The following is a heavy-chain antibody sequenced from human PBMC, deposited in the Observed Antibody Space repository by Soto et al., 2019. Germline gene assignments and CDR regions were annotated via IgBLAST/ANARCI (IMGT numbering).Heavy chain of an antibody. CDR2: IVVGSGNT. CDR3: AADPAYRAMAGYCDCYCGMDF. J-gene: IGHJ6*04. D-gene: IGHD5-18*01. Sequence: SVKVSCKASGFTFTSSAVQWVRQARGQRLEWIGWIVVGSGNTNYAQKFQERVTITRDMSTSTAYRELSSLRSEDTTVYYCAADPAYRAMAGYCDCYCGMDFLGKGPTVIVSS. V-gene: IGHV1-58*01. CDR1: GFTFTSSA.